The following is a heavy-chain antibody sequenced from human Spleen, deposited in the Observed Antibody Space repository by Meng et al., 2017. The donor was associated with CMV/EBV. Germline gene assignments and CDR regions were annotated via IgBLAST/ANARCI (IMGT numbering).Heavy chain of an antibody. D-gene: IGHD3-9*01. CDR3: ARDFPTRYFDWLSHYYYYGMDV. Sequence: GESLKISCAASGFTFSSYSMNWVRQAPGKGLEWVSYISSSSSTIYYADSVKGRFTISRDNAKNSLYLQMNSLRAEDTAVYYCARDFPTRYFDWLSHYYYYGMDVWGQGTTVTVSS. CDR1: GFTFSSYS. J-gene: IGHJ6*02. CDR2: ISSSSSTI. V-gene: IGHV3-48*04.